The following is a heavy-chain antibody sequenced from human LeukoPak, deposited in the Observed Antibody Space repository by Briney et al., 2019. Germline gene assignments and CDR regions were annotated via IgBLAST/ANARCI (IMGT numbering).Heavy chain of an antibody. D-gene: IGHD6-13*01. CDR2: ISYDGSNK. V-gene: IGHV3-30*18. CDR1: GFTFSSYG. Sequence: LPGGSLRLSCAASGFTFSSYGMHWVRQAPGKGLEWVAVISYDGSNKYYADSVKGRFTISRDNSKNTLYLQMNSLRAEDTAVYYCAKDRGGAAEDYWGQGTLVTVSS. CDR3: AKDRGGAAEDY. J-gene: IGHJ4*02.